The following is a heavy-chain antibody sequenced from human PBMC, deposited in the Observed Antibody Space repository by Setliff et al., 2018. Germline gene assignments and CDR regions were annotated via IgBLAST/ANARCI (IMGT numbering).Heavy chain of an antibody. CDR1: GFTFSSYA. Sequence: PGGSLRLSCAASGFTFSSYAITWVRQAPGKGLEWVSGVSWNGSRTHYADSVKGRFIISRDNSRNFLYQQMNSLRPEDTAIYYCVPHPNAYNDFWGQGTLVTVSS. CDR3: VPHPNAYNDF. CDR2: VSWNGSRT. J-gene: IGHJ4*02. V-gene: IGHV3-35*01. D-gene: IGHD1-1*01.